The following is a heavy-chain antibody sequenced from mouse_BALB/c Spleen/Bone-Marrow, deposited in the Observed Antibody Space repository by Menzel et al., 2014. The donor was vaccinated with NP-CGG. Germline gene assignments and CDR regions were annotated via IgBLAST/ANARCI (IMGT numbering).Heavy chain of an antibody. J-gene: IGHJ4*01. V-gene: IGHV5-6*02. CDR3: ARRDGGPMDY. D-gene: IGHD2-3*01. Sequence: EVKLVESGGDLVKPGGSLKLSCAASGFTFSNYGMSWVRQTPDERLEWVATISSGGSYTYYPDSAKGRFTISRDNAKNTLYLQMSSLKSEDTAMYYCARRDGGPMDYWGQGTSVTVSS. CDR2: ISSGGSYT. CDR1: GFTFSNYG.